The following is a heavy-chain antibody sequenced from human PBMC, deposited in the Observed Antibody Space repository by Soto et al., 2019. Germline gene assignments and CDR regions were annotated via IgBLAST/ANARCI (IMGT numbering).Heavy chain of an antibody. CDR1: GGTFSSYA. J-gene: IGHJ4*02. CDR3: SRGYQLLRHFDY. V-gene: IGHV1-69*13. D-gene: IGHD2-2*01. Sequence: ASVKVSSKACGGTFSSYAISWVVQAPGQGLEWMGGINPIFGTANYAQKFQGRVKITADDYTSTAYMELSSLRSEDTAVYYCSRGYQLLRHFDYWGQGTLVTVSS. CDR2: INPIFGTA.